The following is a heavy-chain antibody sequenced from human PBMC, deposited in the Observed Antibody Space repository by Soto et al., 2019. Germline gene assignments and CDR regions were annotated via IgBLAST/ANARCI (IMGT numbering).Heavy chain of an antibody. V-gene: IGHV4-39*01. CDR3: ARRVTAMVLNWFDP. Sequence: QLQLQESGPGLVKPSETLSLTCTVSGCSISSSSYYWGWIRQPPGRGLEWIGSIYYSGSTYYNPSLRSRVTTSVDTAKNQFSLKLSSVTAADTAVYYCARRVTAMVLNWFDPWGQGTLVTVSS. CDR1: GCSISSSSYY. CDR2: IYYSGST. D-gene: IGHD5-18*01. J-gene: IGHJ5*02.